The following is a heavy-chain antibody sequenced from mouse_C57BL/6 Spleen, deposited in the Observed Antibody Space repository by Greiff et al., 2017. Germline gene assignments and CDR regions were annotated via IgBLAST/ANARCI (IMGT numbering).Heavy chain of an antibody. CDR3: ARDRDYSPFAY. Sequence: EVQRVESGPGLVKPSQSPSLTCSVTGYSITSGYYWNWMRQFPGNKLEWMGYISYDGSNNYNPSLKNRISITRDTSKNQFFLKLNSVTTEDTATYYCARDRDYSPFAYWGQGTLVTVSA. CDR1: GYSITSGYY. V-gene: IGHV3-6*01. D-gene: IGHD2-12*01. J-gene: IGHJ3*01. CDR2: ISYDGSN.